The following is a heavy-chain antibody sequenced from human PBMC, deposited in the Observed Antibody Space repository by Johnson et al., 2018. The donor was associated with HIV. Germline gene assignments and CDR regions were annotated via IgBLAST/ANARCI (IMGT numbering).Heavy chain of an antibody. V-gene: IGHV3-30*04. CDR1: GFTFSTYA. D-gene: IGHD1-26*01. J-gene: IGHJ3*01. CDR2: ISSDESNK. CDR3: AREGVSGSYYDAFDL. Sequence: QMLLVESGGGLVQPGGSLRLSCAASGFTFSTYAMHWVRQAPGKGLEWVAVISSDESNKYYADSVKGRFTISRDNSKNTLFLQMDSLRADDTAVYYCAREGVSGSYYDAFDLWGQGTMVTVSS.